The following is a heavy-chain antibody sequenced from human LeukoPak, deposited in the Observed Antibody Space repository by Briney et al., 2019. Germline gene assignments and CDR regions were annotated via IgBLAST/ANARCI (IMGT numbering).Heavy chain of an antibody. CDR3: ARARGSYVTWDWFDP. CDR2: ISYDGSDK. CDR1: GFSFSSYA. D-gene: IGHD5-18*01. V-gene: IGHV3-30-3*01. Sequence: PGGSLRVSCAASGFSFSSYAMHWGREAPGKGLGWGAVISYDGSDKYYADSGRGRFTISRDNSKNTLYLQMNRLTAEDTAVYYCARARGSYVTWDWFDPWGQGTLVTVSS. J-gene: IGHJ5*02.